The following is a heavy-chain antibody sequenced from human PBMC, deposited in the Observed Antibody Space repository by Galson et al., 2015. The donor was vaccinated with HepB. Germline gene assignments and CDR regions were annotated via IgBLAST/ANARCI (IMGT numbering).Heavy chain of an antibody. J-gene: IGHJ1*01. Sequence: SLRLSCAASGFTFSSYAIMWVRQAPGKGLEWVSGMSDNGDNTFYADSVKGRLTISRDISKNTVYLQMTSLRVEDTAVYYCATRAGASGWYSYFQHWGQGTLVTVSS. CDR3: ATRAGASGWYSYFQH. CDR2: MSDNGDNT. V-gene: IGHV3-23*01. CDR1: GFTFSSYA. D-gene: IGHD6-19*01.